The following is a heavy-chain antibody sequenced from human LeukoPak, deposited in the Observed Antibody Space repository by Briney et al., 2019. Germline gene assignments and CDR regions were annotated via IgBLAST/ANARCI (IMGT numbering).Heavy chain of an antibody. CDR1: GFTFSSYW. CDR2: INGGGSST. Sequence: PGGSLRLSCAASGFTFSSYWMHWVRQAPGKGLVWVSRINGGGSSTSYADSVKGRLTISRDNAKNTLYLQMNSLRVEDTAVYYCIRDMYTTSSARGAYWGQGTLVTVSS. CDR3: IRDMYTTSSARGAY. J-gene: IGHJ4*02. D-gene: IGHD6-6*01. V-gene: IGHV3-74*01.